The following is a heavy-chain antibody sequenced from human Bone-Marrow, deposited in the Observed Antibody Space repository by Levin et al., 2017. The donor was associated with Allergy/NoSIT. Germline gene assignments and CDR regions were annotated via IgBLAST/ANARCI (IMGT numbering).Heavy chain of an antibody. D-gene: IGHD3-10*01. Sequence: GGSLRLSCAASGFTFGDYRMNWVRQAPGKGLEWVSSITSSSSYKYYSDSVQGRFTVSRDNAKSSLYLQMNSLRAEDTAVYYCASSPNQGWFGDVPYFDHWGQGALVTVSS. CDR1: GFTFGDYR. CDR2: ITSSSSYK. J-gene: IGHJ4*02. V-gene: IGHV3-21*06. CDR3: ASSPNQGWFGDVPYFDH.